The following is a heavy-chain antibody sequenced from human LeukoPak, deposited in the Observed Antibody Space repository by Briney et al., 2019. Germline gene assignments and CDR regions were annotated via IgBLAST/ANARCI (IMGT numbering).Heavy chain of an antibody. CDR3: ARQATYGSGSYLVEGWHGYYYYMDV. J-gene: IGHJ6*03. V-gene: IGHV5-51*01. CDR2: IYPGDSDT. D-gene: IGHD3-10*01. CDR1: GYSFTSYW. Sequence: GESLKISCKGSGYSFTSYWIGWVRQMPGKGLEWMGIIYPGDSDTRYSPSFQGQVTISADKSISTAYLQWSSLKASDTAMYYCARQATYGSGSYLVEGWHGYYYYMDVWGKGTTVTVSS.